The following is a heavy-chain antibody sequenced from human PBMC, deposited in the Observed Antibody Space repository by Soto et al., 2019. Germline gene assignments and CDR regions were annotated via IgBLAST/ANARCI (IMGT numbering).Heavy chain of an antibody. CDR2: IYYSGST. CDR1: GASISSYY. Sequence: QVQLQESGPGLVKPSETLSLTCTVSGASISSYYWSWIRHPPGKVLEWIGYIYYSGSTNYNPSLKSRVTISLDTSKNQFSLKLSSVTSADTDVYYCARSRGGYFDYWGQGTLVTVSS. CDR3: ARSRGGYFDY. D-gene: IGHD3-22*01. V-gene: IGHV4-59*01. J-gene: IGHJ4*02.